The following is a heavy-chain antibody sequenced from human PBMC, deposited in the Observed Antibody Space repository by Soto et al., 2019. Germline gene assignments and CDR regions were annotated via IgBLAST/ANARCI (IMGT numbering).Heavy chain of an antibody. CDR1: GGSISNHY. D-gene: IGHD7-27*01. CDR2: IYYNGNT. J-gene: IGHJ4*02. CDR3: TRANWYSEY. Sequence: QVQLQESGPGLVKPSETLSLTCSVSGGSISNHYWIWIRQPPGKGLEWIGYIYYNGNTNYNPSLKSRVPMSVATSRNQISLKLTTVTAADTAVYYCTRANWYSEYWGQGTLVTVSS. V-gene: IGHV4-59*11.